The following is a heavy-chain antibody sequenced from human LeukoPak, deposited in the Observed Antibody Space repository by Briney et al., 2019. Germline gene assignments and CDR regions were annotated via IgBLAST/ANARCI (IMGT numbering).Heavy chain of an antibody. V-gene: IGHV3-30*03. D-gene: IGHD6-6*01. CDR1: GFTFSSYG. CDR3: ARGGYSSSSRRGGIDY. CDR2: ISYDGSDK. J-gene: IGHJ4*02. Sequence: PGGSLRLSCAASGFTFSSYGMHWVRQAPGKGLEWVAVISYDGSDKFSADSVKGRFTISRDNSKNTLYLQMNSLRVEDTAVYYCARGGYSSSSRRGGIDYWGQGTLVTVSS.